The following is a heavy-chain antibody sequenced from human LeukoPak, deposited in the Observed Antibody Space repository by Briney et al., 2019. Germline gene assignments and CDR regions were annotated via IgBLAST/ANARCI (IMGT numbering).Heavy chain of an antibody. V-gene: IGHV4-34*01. J-gene: IGHJ4*02. CDR2: VNHSGST. Sequence: SETLSLTCAVYGGSFSGYYWSWIRQPPGKGLEWIGEVNHSGSTNYNPSLKSRVTISVDTSKNQFSLKLSSVTAADTAVYYCASIITGINRYFDYWGQGTLVTVSS. CDR1: GGSFSGYY. D-gene: IGHD1-20*01. CDR3: ASIITGINRYFDY.